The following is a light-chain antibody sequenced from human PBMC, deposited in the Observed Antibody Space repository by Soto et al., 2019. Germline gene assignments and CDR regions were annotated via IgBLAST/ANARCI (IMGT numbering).Light chain of an antibody. CDR1: HDIINH. V-gene: IGKV1-33*01. Sequence: DIQMTQSPSSLSASVGDRVTITCQARHDIINHLNWYQQKPGKAPKLLIYDASNLEIGVPSRFSGSGSGTDFSFTISSLQPEDIATYYCQQYDDFPLFGPGPKVDIK. CDR2: DAS. J-gene: IGKJ3*01. CDR3: QQYDDFPL.